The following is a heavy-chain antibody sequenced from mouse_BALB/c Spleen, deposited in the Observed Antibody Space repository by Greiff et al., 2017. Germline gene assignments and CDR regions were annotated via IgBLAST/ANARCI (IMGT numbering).Heavy chain of an antibody. CDR1: GYSITSGYY. V-gene: IGHV3-6*02. CDR2: ISYDGSN. D-gene: IGHD2-4*01. CDR3: ARSDDYDWFAY. Sequence: EVQLVESGPGLVKPSQSLSLTCSVTGYSITSGYYWNWIRQFPGNILEWMGYISYDGSNNYNPSLKNRISITRDTSKNQFFLKLNSVTTEDTATYYCARSDDYDWFAYWGQGTLVTVSA. J-gene: IGHJ3*01.